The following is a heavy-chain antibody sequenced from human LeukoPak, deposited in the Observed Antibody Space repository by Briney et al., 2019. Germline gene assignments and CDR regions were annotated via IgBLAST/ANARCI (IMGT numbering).Heavy chain of an antibody. J-gene: IGHJ4*02. D-gene: IGHD2-21*02. CDR2: ISGSSTTI. CDR3: ARAQYCGGDCYWSFDY. Sequence: GGSLRLSCAASGFIISNYNMNWVRQAPGKGLEWVSYISGSSTTIYYADSVKGRFTISRDNAKNSLYLQMNSLRDEDTAVYYCARAQYCGGDCYWSFDYWGQGTLVTVSS. CDR1: GFIISNYN. V-gene: IGHV3-48*02.